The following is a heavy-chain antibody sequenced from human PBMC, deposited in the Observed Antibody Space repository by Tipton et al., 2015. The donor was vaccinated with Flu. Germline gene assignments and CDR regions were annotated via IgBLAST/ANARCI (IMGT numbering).Heavy chain of an antibody. J-gene: IGHJ6*03. CDR1: GFTFSSYS. Sequence: SLRLSCAASGFTFSSYSMNWVRQAPGKGLEWVSYISSSSSTIYYADSVKGRFTISRDNAKNSLYLQMNSLRAEDTAVYYCARDGLRIAVAGGPYYYYMDVWGKGTTVTVSS. V-gene: IGHV3-48*04. CDR3: ARDGLRIAVAGGPYYYYMDV. D-gene: IGHD6-19*01. CDR2: ISSSSSTI.